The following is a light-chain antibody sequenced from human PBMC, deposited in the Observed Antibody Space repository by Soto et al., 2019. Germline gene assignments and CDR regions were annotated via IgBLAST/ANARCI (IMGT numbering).Light chain of an antibody. Sequence: DIQMTQYPSSLSASVGDRVTITCRASQTIGTSLNWYQRKPGKGPNLLIYAASNLQSGVPSRFSGSGSGTDFTLTISSLQPEDSATYYCQQSYTTPLFTFGPGTKVDI. V-gene: IGKV1-39*01. CDR2: AAS. CDR3: QQSYTTPLFT. J-gene: IGKJ3*01. CDR1: QTIGTS.